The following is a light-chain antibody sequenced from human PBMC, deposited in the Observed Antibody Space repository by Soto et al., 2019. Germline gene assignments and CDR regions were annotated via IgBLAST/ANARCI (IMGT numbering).Light chain of an antibody. CDR2: DAS. CDR1: QSVDND. J-gene: IGKJ4*01. Sequence: EIVMTQSPATLSVSPGDRATLSCRASQSVDNDLAWYQQKPGQPPRLLIYDASTRATGIPARFSGSQSGTESTLTISSLLSEDFAVYSCQQYNNWPLTFGGGTKVEIK. CDR3: QQYNNWPLT. V-gene: IGKV3D-15*01.